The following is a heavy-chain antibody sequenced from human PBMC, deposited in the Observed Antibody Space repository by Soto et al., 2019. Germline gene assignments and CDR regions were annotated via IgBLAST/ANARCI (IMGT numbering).Heavy chain of an antibody. V-gene: IGHV3-23*01. D-gene: IGHD3-10*01. CDR1: GFTFSSSA. J-gene: IGHJ4*02. CDR2: ISGSGGST. Sequence: GGSLRLSCAAYGFTFSSSAMSWVRQAPGKGLEWVSGISGSGGSTSYADSVKARFTISRANSKNTLYLQMNSLRAEATAVYSCAKDGHLWFCDLFDDWGQGTLVTVSS. CDR3: AKDGHLWFCDLFDD.